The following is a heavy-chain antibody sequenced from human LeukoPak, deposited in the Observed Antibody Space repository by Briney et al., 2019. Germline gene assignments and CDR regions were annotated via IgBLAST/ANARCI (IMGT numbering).Heavy chain of an antibody. CDR3: AGDRATSYFDY. V-gene: IGHV3-33*01. CDR2: IWYDGSND. CDR1: GFTFSGYG. J-gene: IGHJ4*02. D-gene: IGHD1-26*01. Sequence: GGSLRLSCAASGFTFSGYGTHWVRQAPGKGLEWVAVIWYDGSNDDYTDSVKGRFTISRDNSKNTLYLQMNSLRAEDTAVYYCAGDRATSYFDYWGQGALVTISS.